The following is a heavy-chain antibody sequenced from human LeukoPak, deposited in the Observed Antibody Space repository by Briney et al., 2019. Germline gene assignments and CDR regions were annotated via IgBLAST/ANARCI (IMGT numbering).Heavy chain of an antibody. V-gene: IGHV4-4*02. J-gene: IGHJ4*02. Sequence: GTLSLTCGVSGGSVINTNWWTWVRQPPGKGLEWIGEVHLDGRTNYNPSLESRLTMSVDVSENQVSLKLTSVTAADTAVYYCAREGGFYRPLDYSGQGTLVTVSS. CDR3: AREGGFYRPLDY. CDR1: GGSVINTNW. CDR2: VHLDGRT. D-gene: IGHD3-3*01.